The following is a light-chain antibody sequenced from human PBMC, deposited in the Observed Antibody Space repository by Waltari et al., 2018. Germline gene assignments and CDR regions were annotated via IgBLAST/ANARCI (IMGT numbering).Light chain of an antibody. CDR2: LRSDGSH. CDR1: SGHSNFA. J-gene: IGLJ2*01. CDR3: QTWGTGIQV. Sequence: QLVLTQSPSASVSLGASVKLTCTLSSGHSNFAIAWHQQQPEKGPRYLMKLRSDGSHSKGDGIPDRFSGSSSGAERYLTISSLQSEDEADYYCQTWGTGIQVFGGGTKLTVL. V-gene: IGLV4-69*01.